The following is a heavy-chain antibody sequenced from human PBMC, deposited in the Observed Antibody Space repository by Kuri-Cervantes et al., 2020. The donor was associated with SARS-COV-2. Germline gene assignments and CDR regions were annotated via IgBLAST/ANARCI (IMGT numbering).Heavy chain of an antibody. J-gene: IGHJ4*02. Sequence: GGYLKTPCAASGFTVSSNYRSWVRQAPGKGLEWVSVIYSGGSTYYADSVKGRFTISRDNSKNTLYLQMNSLRAEDTAVYYCARCHSSSWFDYFDYWGQGTLVTVSS. V-gene: IGHV3-66*01. CDR2: IYSGGST. CDR1: GFTVSSNY. D-gene: IGHD6-13*01. CDR3: ARCHSSSWFDYFDY.